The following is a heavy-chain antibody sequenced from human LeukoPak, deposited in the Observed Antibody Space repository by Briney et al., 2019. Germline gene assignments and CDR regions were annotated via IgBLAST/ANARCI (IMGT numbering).Heavy chain of an antibody. CDR3: AREGYYGSGSPPSLYFDY. CDR1: GFTFSSYW. Sequence: GGSLRLSCAASGFTFSSYWMSWVRQAPGKGLEWVAVTSSDLNVKLCADSVKGRFTISRDNSRSTLYLQMNSLRPEDTAIYYCAREGYYGSGSPPSLYFDYWGQGTLVTVSS. D-gene: IGHD3-10*01. J-gene: IGHJ4*02. V-gene: IGHV3-30*03. CDR2: TSSDLNVK.